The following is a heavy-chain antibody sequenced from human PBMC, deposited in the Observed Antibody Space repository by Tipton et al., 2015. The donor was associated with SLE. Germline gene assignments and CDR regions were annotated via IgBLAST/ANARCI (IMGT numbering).Heavy chain of an antibody. D-gene: IGHD6-13*01. CDR2: ISDSGDST. CDR3: AKAHYSSTWYIDY. CDR1: GFTFDDYA. Sequence: SLRLSCVASGFTFDDYAMHWVRQAPGKGLEWVSAISDSGDSTFYADSVKGRFTISRDNSKNTLYLQMYSLRAEDTAIYYCAKAHYSSTWYIDYWGQGTLVTVSS. V-gene: IGHV3-23*01. J-gene: IGHJ4*02.